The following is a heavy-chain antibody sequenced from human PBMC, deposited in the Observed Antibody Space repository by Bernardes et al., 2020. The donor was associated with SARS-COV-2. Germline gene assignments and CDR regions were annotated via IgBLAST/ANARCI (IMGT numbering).Heavy chain of an antibody. J-gene: IGHJ6*02. V-gene: IGHV4-34*01. CDR2: IYHSGST. CDR3: ARGAGQGLGYDSSCYTNYFYYGIDV. Sequence: SETLSLTCAVYGGSFSGYYWSWIRQPPGKGLEWIGEIYHSGSTNYNPSLKSRVTISVDTSKNQFSLKLSSVTAADTAVYYCARGAGQGLGYDSSCYTNYFYYGIDVWGQGTTVTVSS. D-gene: IGHD3-22*01. CDR1: GGSFSGYY.